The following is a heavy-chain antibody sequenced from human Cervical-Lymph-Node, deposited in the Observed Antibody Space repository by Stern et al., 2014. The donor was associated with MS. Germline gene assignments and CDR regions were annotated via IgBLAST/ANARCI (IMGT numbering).Heavy chain of an antibody. Sequence: VQLVESGAEVKKPVSSVKVSCKASGGALSTYAISWVRQAPGQGLEWMGGIIPFSGPTNHAQKVQDRVTITADESAGTVLMELSSLTSEDTAVYFCARGPKGVAVAESFDHWGPGTLVTVSS. CDR2: IIPFSGPT. J-gene: IGHJ4*02. CDR1: GGALSTYA. D-gene: IGHD6-19*01. V-gene: IGHV1-69*19. CDR3: ARGPKGVAVAESFDH.